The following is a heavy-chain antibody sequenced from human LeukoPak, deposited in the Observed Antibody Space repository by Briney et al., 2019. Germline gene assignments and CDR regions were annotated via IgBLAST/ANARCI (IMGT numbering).Heavy chain of an antibody. J-gene: IGHJ4*02. CDR3: ARAYYDFWSGYYTVSFDY. V-gene: IGHV1-8*03. CDR1: GYPFTTYD. D-gene: IGHD3-3*01. CDR2: LNTNSGNT. Sequence: ASLKISCKASGYPFTTYDINWARQATGQRLQWMGWLNTNSGNTGYAQKFQSRVTITRNTSISTAYMELSSLRSEDTAVYYCARAYYDFWSGYYTVSFDYWGQGTLVTVSS.